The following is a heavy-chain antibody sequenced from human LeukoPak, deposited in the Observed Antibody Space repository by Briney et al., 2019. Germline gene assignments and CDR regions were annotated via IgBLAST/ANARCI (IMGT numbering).Heavy chain of an antibody. J-gene: IGHJ4*02. CDR1: GFTVSNNY. D-gene: IGHD6-19*01. CDR2: IYSGGST. CDR3: AKDRVALAGTSLDS. V-gene: IGHV3-53*01. Sequence: GGSLRLSCAASGFTVSNNYMSWVRQAPGKGLEWVSVIYSGGSTYYADSVKGRFTISRDNSKNTLYLQMSSLRAEDTAVYYCAKDRVALAGTSLDSWGQGTLVTVSS.